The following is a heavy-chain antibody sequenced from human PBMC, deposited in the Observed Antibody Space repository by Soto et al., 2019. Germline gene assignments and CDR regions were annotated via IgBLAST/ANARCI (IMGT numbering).Heavy chain of an antibody. Sequence: GGSLRLSCTASGFTFGDYAMSWFRQAPGKGLEWVGFIRSKAYGGTTEYAASVKGRFTISRDDSKSIAYLQMNSLKTEDTAVYYCTRDYDILTGYRANFDYWGQGTLVTVSS. V-gene: IGHV3-49*03. D-gene: IGHD3-9*01. CDR3: TRDYDILTGYRANFDY. J-gene: IGHJ4*02. CDR2: IRSKAYGGTT. CDR1: GFTFGDYA.